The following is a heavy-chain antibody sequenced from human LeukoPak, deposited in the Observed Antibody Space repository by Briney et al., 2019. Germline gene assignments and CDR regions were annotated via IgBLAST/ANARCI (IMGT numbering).Heavy chain of an antibody. CDR1: GGSISSSNW. CDR3: ARDPDILTGLNGLFDY. CDR2: IYHSGST. Sequence: SGTLSLTCAVSGGSISSSNWWSWIRPPPGKGLEWIGEIYHSGSTNYNPSLKSRVTISADKSKTQFSLKLSSVTAADTAVYYCARDPDILTGLNGLFDYWGQGTLVTVSS. V-gene: IGHV4-4*02. D-gene: IGHD3-9*01. J-gene: IGHJ4*02.